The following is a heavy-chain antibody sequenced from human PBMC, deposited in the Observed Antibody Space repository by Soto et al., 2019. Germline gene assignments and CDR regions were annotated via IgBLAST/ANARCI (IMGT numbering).Heavy chain of an antibody. CDR3: ARESSGWQNYYFDY. Sequence: PSETLSLTCTVSGGSISSYYWSWIRQPPGKGLEWIGYICYSGSTNYNPSLKSRVTISVDTSKNQFSLKLSSVTAADTAVYYCARESSGWQNYYFDYWGQGTLVTVSS. CDR1: GGSISSYY. CDR2: ICYSGST. J-gene: IGHJ4*02. V-gene: IGHV4-59*01. D-gene: IGHD6-19*01.